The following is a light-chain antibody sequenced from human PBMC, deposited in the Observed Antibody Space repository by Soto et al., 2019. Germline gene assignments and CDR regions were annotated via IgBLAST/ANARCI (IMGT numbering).Light chain of an antibody. CDR2: DAS. V-gene: IGKV1-5*01. J-gene: IGKJ1*01. CDR1: QSMNSW. CDR3: LRYNAFSQT. Sequence: DLPLTQSPSTLSASVGDRVTITCRASQSMNSWLAWYQQKPGEAPKVLIYDASSLESGVPSRFSGSGSGTEFTLTIGSLQPEDFATYYCLRYNAFSQTFGQGTKVEI.